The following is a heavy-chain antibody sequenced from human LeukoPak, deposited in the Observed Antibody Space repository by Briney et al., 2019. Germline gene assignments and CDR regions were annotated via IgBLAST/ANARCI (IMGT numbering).Heavy chain of an antibody. CDR2: IYYSGST. D-gene: IGHD5-24*01. Sequence: SETLSLTCTVSAGSISSSSYYWGWIRQPPGKGLEWIGSIYYSGSTYYNPSLKSRVTISVDTSKNQFSLKLSSVTAAATAVYYCASDRDGYNYADYWGQGTLVTVSS. CDR3: ASDRDGYNYADY. CDR1: AGSISSSSYY. V-gene: IGHV4-39*01. J-gene: IGHJ4*02.